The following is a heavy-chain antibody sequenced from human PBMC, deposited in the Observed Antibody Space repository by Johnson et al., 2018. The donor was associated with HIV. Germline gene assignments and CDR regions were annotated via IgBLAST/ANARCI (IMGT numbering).Heavy chain of an antibody. V-gene: IGHV3-20*04. D-gene: IGHD1-26*01. CDR3: ARGSGSYYSNAVDI. J-gene: IGHJ3*02. CDR2: INWNGGST. Sequence: MQLVESGGGVVQPGRSLRLSCAASGFTLSNYGIHWVRQAPGKGLEWVSGINWNGGSTGYADSVKGRFTISRDNAKNSLYLQINSLRAEDTALYCCARGSGSYYSNAVDIWGQGTMVTVAS. CDR1: GFTLSNYG.